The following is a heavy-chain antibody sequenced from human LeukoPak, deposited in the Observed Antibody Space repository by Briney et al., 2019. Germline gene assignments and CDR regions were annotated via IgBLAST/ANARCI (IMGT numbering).Heavy chain of an antibody. CDR2: ISSSSTYI. D-gene: IGHD6-19*01. J-gene: IGHJ6*03. V-gene: IGHV3-21*04. Sequence: GGSLRLSCAASGFTFSTYSINWVRQAPGKGLEWVSSISSSSTYIYSADSVKGRFTISRDDPKNTLYLQMNSLRAEDTAIYYCAKASGITVAGDSYYYMDAWGKGTTVTISS. CDR1: GFTFSTYS. CDR3: AKASGITVAGDSYYYMDA.